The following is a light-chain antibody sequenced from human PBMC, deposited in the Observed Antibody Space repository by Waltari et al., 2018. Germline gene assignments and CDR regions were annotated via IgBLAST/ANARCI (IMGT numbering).Light chain of an antibody. CDR1: QSLLFSLNNKNY. CDR3: QQYYTSRRT. V-gene: IGKV4-1*01. J-gene: IGKJ1*01. CDR2: WAS. Sequence: DIVMTQSPDSLAVSLGARATINCKSSQSLLFSLNNKNYLAWYQHKPGRSPKMLFYWASTRESGVPDRFSGSGSGTDFTLTISSLQAEDVAIYYCQQYYTSRRTFGQGTKVEIK.